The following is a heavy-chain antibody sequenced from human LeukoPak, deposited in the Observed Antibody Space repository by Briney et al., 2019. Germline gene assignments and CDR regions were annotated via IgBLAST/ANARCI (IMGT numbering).Heavy chain of an antibody. CDR2: IYSGGST. Sequence: GGSLRLSCEVSGFXFSSYEMNWVRQAPGKGLEWVSVIYSGGSTYYADSVKGRFTISRHNSKNTLYLQMNSLRAEDTAVYYCARAPEWLIFDYWGQGTLVTVSS. CDR1: GFXFSSYE. J-gene: IGHJ4*02. D-gene: IGHD6-19*01. V-gene: IGHV3-53*04. CDR3: ARAPEWLIFDY.